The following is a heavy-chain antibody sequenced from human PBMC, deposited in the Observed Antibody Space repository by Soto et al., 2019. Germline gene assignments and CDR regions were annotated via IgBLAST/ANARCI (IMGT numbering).Heavy chain of an antibody. J-gene: IGHJ4*02. Sequence: ETLSLTCTVSGGSISSYFYIWVRQPPGKGLEWIGSVYYTGTTDYNPSLKSRVTISVDTSKTQFSLNLRSVTAADTAVYYCARDLAAVPRAFDYWGRGTLVTVSS. CDR1: GGSISSYF. D-gene: IGHD6-13*01. CDR2: VYYTGTT. V-gene: IGHV4-59*01. CDR3: ARDLAAVPRAFDY.